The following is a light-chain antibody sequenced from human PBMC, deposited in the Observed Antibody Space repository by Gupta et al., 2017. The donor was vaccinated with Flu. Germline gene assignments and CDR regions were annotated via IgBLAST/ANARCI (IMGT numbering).Light chain of an antibody. CDR2: GAS. CDR3: QQYGTSPLT. V-gene: IGKV3-20*01. J-gene: IGKJ2*01. CDR1: QSVSSSY. Sequence: GILSVSPGERATLSCRASQSVSSSYLAWYQQKPGQAPRLLIYGASSRVTGIPDRFRGSESGTDFTLTISRLEPEDFAVYYCQQYGTSPLTFGQGTKLEIK.